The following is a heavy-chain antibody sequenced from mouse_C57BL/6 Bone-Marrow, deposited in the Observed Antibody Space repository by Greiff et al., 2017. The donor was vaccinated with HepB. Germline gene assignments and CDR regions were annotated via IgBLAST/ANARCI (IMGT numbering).Heavy chain of an antibody. D-gene: IGHD1-1*01. CDR1: GYTFTSYW. J-gene: IGHJ4*01. CDR2: IDPSDSYT. V-gene: IGHV1-69*01. CDR3: ARSLLRYAMDY. Sequence: VQLQQPGAELVMPGASVKLSCKASGYTFTSYWMHWVKQRPGQGLEWIGDIDPSDSYTNYNQKFKGKSTLTVDKSSSTAYMQLSSLTSEDSAVYYCARSLLRYAMDYWGQGTSVTVSS.